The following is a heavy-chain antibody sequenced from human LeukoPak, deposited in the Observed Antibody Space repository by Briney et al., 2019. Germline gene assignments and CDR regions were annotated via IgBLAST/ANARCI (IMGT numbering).Heavy chain of an antibody. CDR3: ARGGGSSSWY. J-gene: IGHJ4*02. CDR1: GGSISSSSYY. CDR2: IYYSGST. Sequence: SETLSLTCTVPGGSISSSSYYWGWIRQPPGKGLEWIGSIYYSGSTYYNPSLKSRVTISVDTSKNQFSLKLSSVTAADTAVYYCARGGGSSSWYWGQGTLVTVSS. V-gene: IGHV4-39*07. D-gene: IGHD6-13*01.